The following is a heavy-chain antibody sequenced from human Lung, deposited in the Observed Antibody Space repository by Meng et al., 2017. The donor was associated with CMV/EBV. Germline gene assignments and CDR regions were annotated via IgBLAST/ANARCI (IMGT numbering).Heavy chain of an antibody. CDR3: VKGWQNLGDY. D-gene: IGHD7-27*01. V-gene: IGHV3-23*01. J-gene: IGHJ4*02. CDR1: GYTFSSYS. Sequence: GESLKISCRASGYTFSSYSMSWVRQAPGKGLEWVSSISGSGGSTYSADSVKGRLTISRDNSESTLYLQMNSLTAEDTAIYYCVKGWQNLGDYWGRGTLVTFSS. CDR2: ISGSGGST.